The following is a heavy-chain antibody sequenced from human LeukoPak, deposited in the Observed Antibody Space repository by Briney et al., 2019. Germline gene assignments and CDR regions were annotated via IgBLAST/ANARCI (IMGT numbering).Heavy chain of an antibody. J-gene: IGHJ6*03. D-gene: IGHD2-15*01. CDR3: ARAQDRGYCSGGSCYAPHFNYYYYYMDV. CDR2: IIPIFGTA. CDR1: GGTFSSYA. Sequence: ASVKVSCKASGGTFSSYAISWVRQAHGQGLEWMGGIIPIFGTANYAQKFQGRVTITTDESTSTAYMELSSLRSEDTAVYYCARAQDRGYCSGGSCYAPHFNYYYYYMDVWQRDHGHRLL. V-gene: IGHV1-69*05.